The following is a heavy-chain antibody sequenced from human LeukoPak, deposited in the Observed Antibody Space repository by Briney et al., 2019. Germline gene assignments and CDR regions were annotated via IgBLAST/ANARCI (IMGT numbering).Heavy chain of an antibody. CDR1: GFTFSSYS. V-gene: IGHV3-21*01. CDR3: ARGAAAGPNWFDP. D-gene: IGHD6-13*01. Sequence: GGSLRLSCAASGFTFSSYSMNWVRQAPGKGLVWVSSISSSSSYIYYADSVKGRFTISRDNAKNSLYLQMNSLRAEDTAVYYCARGAAAGPNWFDPWGQGTLVTVSS. CDR2: ISSSSSYI. J-gene: IGHJ5*02.